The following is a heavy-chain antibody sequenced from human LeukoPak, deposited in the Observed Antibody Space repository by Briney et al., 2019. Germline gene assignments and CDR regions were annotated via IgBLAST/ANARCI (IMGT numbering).Heavy chain of an antibody. J-gene: IGHJ4*02. V-gene: IGHV3-11*01. CDR1: GFTFSEYS. CDR3: ARRNDYGGKLDY. CDR2: ISHSGGTI. D-gene: IGHD4-23*01. Sequence: GGSLRLSCAASGFTFSEYSMSWVRQAPGKGLEGVSYISHSGGTIYYADSVKGRFTVSRDNAKNSLYLQVNSLRVEDTAVYYCARRNDYGGKLDYWGQGTLVTVSS.